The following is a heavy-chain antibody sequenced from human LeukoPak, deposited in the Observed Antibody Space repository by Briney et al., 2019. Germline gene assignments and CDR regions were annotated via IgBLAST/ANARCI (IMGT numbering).Heavy chain of an antibody. J-gene: IGHJ4*02. V-gene: IGHV3-23*01. CDR2: IGGSGGST. CDR3: AKMNTAKVTGDYFDY. Sequence: GGSLRLSCAASGFTFSSYAMTWVRQAPGKGLEGVSAIGGSGGSTYYADSVKGRFTISRDNSKNTLYLQMNSLRAEDTAVYYFAKMNTAKVTGDYFDYWGQGTLVTVSS. CDR1: GFTFSSYA. D-gene: IGHD5-18*01.